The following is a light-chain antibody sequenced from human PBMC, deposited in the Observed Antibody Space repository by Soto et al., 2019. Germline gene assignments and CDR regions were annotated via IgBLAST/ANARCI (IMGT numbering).Light chain of an antibody. CDR3: SSYTSSSTPFYV. Sequence: QSVLTQPASVSGSPGQSITISCTGTRSDAGGYNFVSLYQQHPGKSPKLMIYDVSNRPSWVSIRCSGSKSGNTASLAISGLQAEDEADYYCSSYTSSSTPFYVFGTGTKGTVL. J-gene: IGLJ1*01. CDR1: RSDAGGYNF. CDR2: DVS. V-gene: IGLV2-14*01.